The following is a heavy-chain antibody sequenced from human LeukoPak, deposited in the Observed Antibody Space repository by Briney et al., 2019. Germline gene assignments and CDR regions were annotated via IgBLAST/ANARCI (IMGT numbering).Heavy chain of an antibody. Sequence: GGSLRLSCAVSGITLSNYGMSWVRQAPGKGLEWVAGMSDSGGRTNYADSVEGRFTISRDNPKNTLYLQMNSLRAEDTAVYFCAKRGVVIRVVLVGFHKEAYYFDSWGQGARVTVSS. V-gene: IGHV3-23*01. D-gene: IGHD2-21*01. CDR1: GITLSNYG. CDR3: AKRGVVIRVVLVGFHKEAYYFDS. CDR2: MSDSGGRT. J-gene: IGHJ4*02.